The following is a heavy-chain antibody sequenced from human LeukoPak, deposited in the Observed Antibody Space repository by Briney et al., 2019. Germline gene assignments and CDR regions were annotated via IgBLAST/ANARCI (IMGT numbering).Heavy chain of an antibody. V-gene: IGHV3-11*01. CDR3: ARVACEVAKSYYYYMDV. Sequence: GGSLRLSCAASGFTFSDYYMSWIRQAPGKGLEWVSYISSSGSTIYYAESVKGRFTISRDNAKNSLYLQMNSLRAEDTAVYYCARVACEVAKSYYYYMDVWGKGTTVTVSS. J-gene: IGHJ6*03. CDR1: GFTFSDYY. CDR2: ISSSGSTI.